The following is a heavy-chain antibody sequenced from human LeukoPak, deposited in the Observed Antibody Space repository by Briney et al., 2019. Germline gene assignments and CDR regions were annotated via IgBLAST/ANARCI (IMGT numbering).Heavy chain of an antibody. CDR1: GYTFTSHW. CDR2: INPSDGST. Sequence: ASVKVSCKASGYTFTSHWMHWVRQPPGQGLEWMGIINPSDGSTSYSQKFQGRVTMTRDMSTSTVYMELSSLRSEDTAVYYCARDFSSSSSVYYYYYMDVWGKGTSVTVSS. CDR3: ARDFSSSSSVYYYYYMDV. D-gene: IGHD6-6*01. J-gene: IGHJ6*03. V-gene: IGHV1-46*01.